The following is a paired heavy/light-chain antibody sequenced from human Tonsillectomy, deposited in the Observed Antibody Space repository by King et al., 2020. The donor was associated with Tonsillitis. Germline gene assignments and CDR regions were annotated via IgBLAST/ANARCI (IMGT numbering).Heavy chain of an antibody. CDR2: IYLGDSDT. J-gene: IGHJ3*02. D-gene: IGHD6-13*01. V-gene: IGHV5-51*03. CDR3: AKSIAAAGLAFDI. Sequence: EVQLVQSGAEVKKPGESLKISCKGSGYSFFNYWIGWVRQMPGKGLEWMGIIYLGDSDTRYSPSFEGQVTISADKSISTAYLQWSSLKASDTAMYYCAKSIAAAGLAFDIWGQGTMVTVSS. CDR1: GYSFFNYW.
Light chain of an antibody. CDR1: QSVGSSY. V-gene: IGKV3-20*01. Sequence: EIVLTQSPGTLSLSPGERATLSCRASQSVGSSYLAWYQQKPGQAPRLLIYGASTRATGIPDRFSGSGSGTDFTLTISRLEPEDFAVYYCQQFGSSPPGTFGQGTKVEIK. J-gene: IGKJ1*01. CDR2: GAS. CDR3: QQFGSSPPGT.